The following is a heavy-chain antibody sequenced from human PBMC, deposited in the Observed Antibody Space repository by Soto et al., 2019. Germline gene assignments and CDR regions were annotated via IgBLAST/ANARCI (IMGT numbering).Heavy chain of an antibody. CDR3: ARHRRADAFDI. V-gene: IGHV5-10-1*01. CDR2: IDPSDSDT. J-gene: IGHJ3*02. Sequence: GASLKISCKGSGYSFTSYWISWVRQMPGKGLEWMGRIDPSDSDTNYSPSFQGHVTISADKSISTAYLQWISLKASATAMYYCARHRRADAFDIWGQGTMVTVSS. CDR1: GYSFTSYW.